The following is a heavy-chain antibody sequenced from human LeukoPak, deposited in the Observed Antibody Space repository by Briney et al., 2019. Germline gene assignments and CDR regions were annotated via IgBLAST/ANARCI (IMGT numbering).Heavy chain of an antibody. J-gene: IGHJ4*02. D-gene: IGHD2-2*01. CDR1: GFIVSDSY. CDR3: ARGRMPNGADN. CDR2: IYPDGRA. V-gene: IGHV3-53*01. Sequence: PGGSLRLSCVASGFIVSDSYMSWIRQAPGKEPQWVSIIYPDGRAFYADSVKGRFTISRDNSRNTLYLQMNSLRADDTALYYCARGRMPNGADNWGQGTLVTVSS.